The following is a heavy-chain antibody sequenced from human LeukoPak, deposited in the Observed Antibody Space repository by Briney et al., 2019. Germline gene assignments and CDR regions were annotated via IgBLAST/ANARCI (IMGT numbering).Heavy chain of an antibody. J-gene: IGHJ4*02. Sequence: ASVKVSCKASGYTFTSYGINWVRQATGQGLEWMGWMNPNSGNTGYAQKFQGRVTMTRNTSISTAYMELSSLRSEDTAVYYCARPQRVAVAGKVGLVYWGQGTLVTVSS. D-gene: IGHD6-19*01. CDR2: MNPNSGNT. CDR3: ARPQRVAVAGKVGLVY. CDR1: GYTFTSYG. V-gene: IGHV1-8*02.